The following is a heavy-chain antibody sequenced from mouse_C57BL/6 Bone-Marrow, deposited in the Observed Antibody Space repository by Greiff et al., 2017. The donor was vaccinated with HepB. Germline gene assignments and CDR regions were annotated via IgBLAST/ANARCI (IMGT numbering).Heavy chain of an antibody. Sequence: VKLMESGPGLVAPSQSLSITCTVSGFSLTSYAISWVRQPPGKGLEWLGVIWTGGGTNYNSALKSRLSISKDNSKSQVFLKMNSLQTDDTARYYCAREDDYVGDYYAMDYWGQGTSVTVSS. CDR3: AREDDYVGDYYAMDY. V-gene: IGHV2-9-1*01. CDR2: IWTGGGT. CDR1: GFSLTSYA. D-gene: IGHD2-4*01. J-gene: IGHJ4*01.